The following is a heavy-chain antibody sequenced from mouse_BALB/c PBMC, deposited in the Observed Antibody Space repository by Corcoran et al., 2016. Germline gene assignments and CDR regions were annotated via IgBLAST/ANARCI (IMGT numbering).Heavy chain of an antibody. D-gene: IGHD1-1*01. CDR3: AREVYYGTSYCFAY. CDR1: GYSITSGFY. CDR2: ISYDGNN. Sequence: DVQLQESGPGLVKPSQSLSLTCSVAGYSITSGFYWNWIRQFPGNKLEWMGYISYDGNNNYNPSLKNRISITRDTSTNQFFLKLNSVTTEDTATYYCAREVYYGTSYCFAYWGQGTLVTVSA. J-gene: IGHJ3*01. V-gene: IGHV3-6*02.